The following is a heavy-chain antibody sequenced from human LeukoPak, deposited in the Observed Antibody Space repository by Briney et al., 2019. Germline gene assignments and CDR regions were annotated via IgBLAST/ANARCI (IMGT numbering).Heavy chain of an antibody. CDR3: ARVRYYGSGSYGTFDY. CDR2: IKQDGSEK. V-gene: IGHV3-7*01. D-gene: IGHD3-10*01. Sequence: GGSLRLSCAASGFTFSSYWMSWVRQAPGKGLEWVANIKQDGSEKYYVDSVKGRFTISRDNAKNSLYLQMNGLRAEDTAVYYCARVRYYGSGSYGTFDYWGQGTLVTVSS. J-gene: IGHJ4*02. CDR1: GFTFSSYW.